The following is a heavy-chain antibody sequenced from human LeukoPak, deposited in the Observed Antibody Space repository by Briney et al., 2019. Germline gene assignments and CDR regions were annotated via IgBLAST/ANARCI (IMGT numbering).Heavy chain of an antibody. CDR2: IYHSGST. J-gene: IGHJ4*02. CDR1: AGSISSSSYY. CDR3: ARQPSITIFGILIPKYFEY. D-gene: IGHD3-3*01. V-gene: IGHV4-39*01. Sequence: SETLSLTCTVSAGSISSSSYYWGWIRQPPGKGLEWIGSIYHSGSTYSSPSLRSRPTISVDTSKNRFSLKLSSVTAADTAVYFCARQPSITIFGILIPKYFEYWGQGTLVTVSS.